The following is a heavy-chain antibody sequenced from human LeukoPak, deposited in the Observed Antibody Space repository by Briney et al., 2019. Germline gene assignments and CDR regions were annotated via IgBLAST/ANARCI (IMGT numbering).Heavy chain of an antibody. J-gene: IGHJ3*02. CDR1: GFTFSTYA. V-gene: IGHV3-23*01. CDR2: IGGGGADK. Sequence: GGSLRLSCVASGFTFSTYAMTWVRQAPGKGLEWVSSIGGGGADKYYADSVKGRFTISRDNSKNTLSLQMNSLRAEDTAIYYCARRCGDCLGASDIWSQGTMVTVSS. CDR3: ARRCGDCLGASDI. D-gene: IGHD2-21*02.